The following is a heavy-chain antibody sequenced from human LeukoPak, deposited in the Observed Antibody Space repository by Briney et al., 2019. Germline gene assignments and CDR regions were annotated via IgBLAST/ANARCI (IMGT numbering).Heavy chain of an antibody. D-gene: IGHD3-22*01. Sequence: PSGTLSLTCAVSGGSISSSNWWSWVRQPPGKGLEWIGEIYHSGSTNYNPSLKSRVTISVDKSKNQFSLKLSSVTAADTAVYYCARTDSSGYYPFDYWGQGTLVTVSS. CDR2: IYHSGST. CDR1: GGSISSSNW. V-gene: IGHV4-4*02. J-gene: IGHJ4*02. CDR3: ARTDSSGYYPFDY.